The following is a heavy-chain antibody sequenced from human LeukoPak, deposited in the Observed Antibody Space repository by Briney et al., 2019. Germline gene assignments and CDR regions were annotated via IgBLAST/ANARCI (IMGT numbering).Heavy chain of an antibody. J-gene: IGHJ6*03. Sequence: PVGSLRLSCAASGFTFSSYAMSWVRQAPGKGLEWASAISGSGGSTYYADSVKGRFTISRDNSKNTLYLQMNSLRAEDTAVYYCAKGDSPTYYYMDVWGKGTTVTVSS. D-gene: IGHD5-24*01. CDR3: AKGDSPTYYYMDV. CDR2: ISGSGGST. V-gene: IGHV3-23*01. CDR1: GFTFSSYA.